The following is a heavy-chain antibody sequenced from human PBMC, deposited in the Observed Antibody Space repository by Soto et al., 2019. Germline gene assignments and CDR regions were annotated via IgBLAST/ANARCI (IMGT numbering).Heavy chain of an antibody. V-gene: IGHV1-18*01. CDR3: AMVDNYVTPTPQDV. D-gene: IGHD3-16*01. CDR1: GYIFVNYG. Sequence: QVQLVQSGDEVRQPGSSEKVSCKASGYIFVNYGIAWVRQAPGQGLEWMGWISPYSGNTHYASKVQGRLTMTTDTSPRPAYMDLRSLTSDDTVVYYCAMVDNYVTPTPQDVWGQGTTVTVSS. CDR2: ISPYSGNT. J-gene: IGHJ6*02.